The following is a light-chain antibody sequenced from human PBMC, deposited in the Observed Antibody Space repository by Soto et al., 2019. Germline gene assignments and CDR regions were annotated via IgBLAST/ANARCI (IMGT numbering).Light chain of an antibody. J-gene: IGKJ4*01. CDR3: QQSYSTPPT. CDR1: QSISSY. CDR2: AAS. Sequence: DNQLTQSPSSLSSSDGDRVTITCRASQSISSYLNWYQQKPGKAPKLLIYAASSLQSGVPSRFSGSGSGTDFTLTISSLQPEDFATYYCQQSYSTPPTFGGGTKVAIK. V-gene: IGKV1-39*01.